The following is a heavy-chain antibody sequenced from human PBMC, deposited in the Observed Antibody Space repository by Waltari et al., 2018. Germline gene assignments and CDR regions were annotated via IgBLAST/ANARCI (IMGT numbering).Heavy chain of an antibody. J-gene: IGHJ3*02. D-gene: IGHD3-22*01. Sequence: QVQLVQSGAEVKKPGSSVKVPCKASGGTFRSYATSWLRQAPGQGLEWMGRIIPIFGTANYAQKFQGRVTITADESTSTAYMELSSLRSEDTAVYYCARAGDSSGYEPEAFDIWGQGTMVTVSS. V-gene: IGHV1-69*15. CDR1: GGTFRSYA. CDR3: ARAGDSSGYEPEAFDI. CDR2: IIPIFGTA.